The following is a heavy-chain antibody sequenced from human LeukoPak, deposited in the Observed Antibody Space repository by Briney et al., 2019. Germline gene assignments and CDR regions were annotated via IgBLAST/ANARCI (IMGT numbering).Heavy chain of an antibody. D-gene: IGHD6-6*01. CDR3: AVAARAGSFDY. V-gene: IGHV4-39*07. CDR2: IYYSGST. CDR1: GGSISSDNYY. J-gene: IGHJ4*02. Sequence: SETLSLTCTVSGGSISSDNYYWGWIRQPPGKGLEWIGSIYYSGSTYYNPSLKSRVTISVDTSKNQFSLKLSSVTAADTAVYYCAVAARAGSFDYWGQGTLVTVSS.